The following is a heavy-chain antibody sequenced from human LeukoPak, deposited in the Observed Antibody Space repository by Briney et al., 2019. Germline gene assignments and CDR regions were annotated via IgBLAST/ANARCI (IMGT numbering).Heavy chain of an antibody. CDR3: ARVGHWNDLDYYYYMDV. D-gene: IGHD1-1*01. Sequence: PVGSLRLSCAVSGFTFSSYSMNWVRQAPGKGLEWVSAISSGSSHINYADSVKGRFTISRDNAENSLYLQMNSLRAEDTAVYYCARVGHWNDLDYYYYMDVWGKGTTVTVSS. CDR2: ISSGSSHI. V-gene: IGHV3-21*01. CDR1: GFTFSSYS. J-gene: IGHJ6*03.